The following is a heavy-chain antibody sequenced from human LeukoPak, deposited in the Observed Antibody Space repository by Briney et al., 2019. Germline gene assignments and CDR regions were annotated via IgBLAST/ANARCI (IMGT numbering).Heavy chain of an antibody. J-gene: IGHJ4*02. D-gene: IGHD5-12*01. Sequence: GGSLRLSCAASGFTFSDYSMNWVRQAPGKGLEWVSSITSSRTYIYYADSVKGRFTISRDNAKNSLFLQMNSLRAEDTAVYYCAREGGYSGYDSGYYFDYWGQGTLVTVSS. CDR3: AREGGYSGYDSGYYFDY. CDR1: GFTFSDYS. CDR2: ITSSRTYI. V-gene: IGHV3-21*01.